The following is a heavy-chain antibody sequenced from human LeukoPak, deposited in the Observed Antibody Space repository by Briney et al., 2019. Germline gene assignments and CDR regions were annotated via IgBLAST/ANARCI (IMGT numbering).Heavy chain of an antibody. CDR3: ARIGHDSSGYYFPY. V-gene: IGHV4-39*01. CDR1: GGSISSSSYY. CDR2: IYYSGST. D-gene: IGHD3-22*01. J-gene: IGHJ4*02. Sequence: PSETLSLTCTVSGGSISSSSYYWGWIRQPPGKGLEWIGSIYYSGSTYYNPSLKSRVTISVDTSKNQFSLKLSSVTAADTAVYYCARIGHDSSGYYFPYWGQGTLVTVSS.